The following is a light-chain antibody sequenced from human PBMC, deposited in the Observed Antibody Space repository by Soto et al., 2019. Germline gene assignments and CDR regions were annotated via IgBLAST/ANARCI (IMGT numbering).Light chain of an antibody. Sequence: QSALTQPASVSGSPGQSITISCTGTSRDIGTSNLVSWYQQYPGKAPKLMIYEVTKRPSGISYRFSGSKSGNTASLTISGPQPEDEADYYWYSFTGISTSLYVFGTGTKVPS. CDR2: EVT. J-gene: IGLJ1*01. CDR3: YSFTGISTSLYV. CDR1: SRDIGTSNL. V-gene: IGLV2-23*02.